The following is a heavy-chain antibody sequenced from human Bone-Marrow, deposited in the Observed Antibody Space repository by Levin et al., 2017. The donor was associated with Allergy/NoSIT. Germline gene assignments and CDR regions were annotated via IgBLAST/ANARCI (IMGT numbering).Heavy chain of an antibody. D-gene: IGHD3-10*01. CDR1: GFTFRSFW. Sequence: LSLTCAASGFTFRSFWMYWVRQAPGKGLVYVSRIDNDGSGTTYADSVKGRFTISRDNAKNTLYVQMNSLRAEDTAVYYCARGGPNHAFDIWGQGTVVTVSS. CDR2: IDNDGSGT. J-gene: IGHJ3*02. V-gene: IGHV3-74*01. CDR3: ARGGPNHAFDI.